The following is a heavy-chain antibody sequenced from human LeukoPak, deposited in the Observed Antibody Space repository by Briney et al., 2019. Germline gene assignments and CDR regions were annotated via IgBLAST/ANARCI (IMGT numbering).Heavy chain of an antibody. J-gene: IGHJ4*02. Sequence: SVKLSCKASGGTFSSYAISWVRQAPGQGLEWMGRIIPIFGTANYAQKFQGRVTITTDESTSTAYMELSSLRSEDTAVYYCARSLRYCSGGSCYWLYYFDYWGQGTLVTVSS. D-gene: IGHD2-15*01. V-gene: IGHV1-69*05. CDR1: GGTFSSYA. CDR2: IIPIFGTA. CDR3: ARSLRYCSGGSCYWLYYFDY.